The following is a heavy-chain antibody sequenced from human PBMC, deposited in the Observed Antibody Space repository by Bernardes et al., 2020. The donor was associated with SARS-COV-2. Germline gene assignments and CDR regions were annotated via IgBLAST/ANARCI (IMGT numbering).Heavy chain of an antibody. CDR1: GYSFSNYD. D-gene: IGHD3-10*01. J-gene: IGHJ6*02. CDR3: AVNTGNFYYGVDV. CDR2: ISAHTGNT. Sequence: ASVKVSCKASGYSFSNYDINWVRQAPGLGLEWMGWISAHTGNTVYAQKFQGRVTMTADTSTSTVYMELRSLRSDDTAMYYCAVNTGNFYYGVDVWGQGTTVTVSS. V-gene: IGHV1-18*04.